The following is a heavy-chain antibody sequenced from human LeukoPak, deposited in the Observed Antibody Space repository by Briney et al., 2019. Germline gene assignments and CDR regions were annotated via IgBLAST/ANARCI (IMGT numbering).Heavy chain of an antibody. Sequence: ASVKVSCKASGYTFTSYGISWVRQAPGQGLEWMGWISAYNGNTNYAQKLQGRVTMTTDTSTSTAYMELSRLRSDDTAVYYCARAGYYDFWSGYSTKNWFDPWGQGTLVTVSS. CDR1: GYTFTSYG. D-gene: IGHD3-3*01. CDR3: ARAGYYDFWSGYSTKNWFDP. J-gene: IGHJ5*02. V-gene: IGHV1-18*01. CDR2: ISAYNGNT.